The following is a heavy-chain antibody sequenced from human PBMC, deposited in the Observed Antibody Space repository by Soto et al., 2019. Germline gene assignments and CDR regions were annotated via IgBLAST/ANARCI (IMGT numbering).Heavy chain of an antibody. CDR2: IYYSGST. CDR1: GGYISSYY. CDR3: ARGDEYSNLVRWFDP. Sequence: SETLSLTCTVSGGYISSYYWSWIRQPPGKGLEWIGYIYYSGSTNYNPSLKSRVTISVDTSKNQFSLKLSSVTAADTAVYYCARGDEYSNLVRWFDPWGQGTLVTVSS. D-gene: IGHD4-4*01. V-gene: IGHV4-59*01. J-gene: IGHJ5*02.